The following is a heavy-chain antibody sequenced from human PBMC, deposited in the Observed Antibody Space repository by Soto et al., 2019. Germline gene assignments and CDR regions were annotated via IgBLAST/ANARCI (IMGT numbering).Heavy chain of an antibody. Sequence: QLQLQESGPGLLKPSETLSLTCTVSGGSISARHTYCGWIRQPPGKGLEWIGSFYDSGSTYYNPSRKSRVYLSVDSSKNQFSLTLASLTAADTAVYYCARAPDSWGQGTLVTVPS. J-gene: IGHJ4*02. CDR1: GGSISARHTY. CDR3: ARAPDS. V-gene: IGHV4-39*01. CDR2: FYDSGST.